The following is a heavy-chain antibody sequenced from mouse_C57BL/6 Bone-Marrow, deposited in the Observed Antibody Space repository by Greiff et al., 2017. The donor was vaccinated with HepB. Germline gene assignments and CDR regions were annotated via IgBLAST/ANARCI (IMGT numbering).Heavy chain of an antibody. D-gene: IGHD2-4*01. CDR3: ARSVYYDLLDY. CDR2: INPSTGGT. CDR1: GYSFTGYY. V-gene: IGHV1-42*01. Sequence: VQPQQSGPELVKPGASVKISCKASGYSFTGYYMNWVKQSPEKSLEWIGEINPSTGGTTYNQKFKAKATLTVDKSSSTAYMQLKSLTSEDSAVYYCARSVYYDLLDYWGQGTTLTVSS. J-gene: IGHJ2*01.